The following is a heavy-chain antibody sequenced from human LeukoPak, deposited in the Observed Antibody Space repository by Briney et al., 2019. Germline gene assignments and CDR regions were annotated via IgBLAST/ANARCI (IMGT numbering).Heavy chain of an antibody. CDR3: AKDANYFHSGSYLIPFDF. D-gene: IGHD3-22*01. J-gene: IGHJ4*02. V-gene: IGHV3-23*01. CDR2: ISGNGAGT. CDR1: GFTFSRNA. Sequence: GGSLRLSYAPSGFTFSRNAMNCVRQAPGKGLEWVASISGNGAGTYYADSVKGRFNISRDNSKNTLYLQMNSLRTEDTAVYYCAKDANYFHSGSYLIPFDFWGQGTLVTVSS.